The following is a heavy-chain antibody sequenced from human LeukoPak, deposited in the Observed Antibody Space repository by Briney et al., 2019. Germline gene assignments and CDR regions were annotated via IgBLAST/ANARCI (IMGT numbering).Heavy chain of an antibody. Sequence: SETLSLTCTVSGGSISSGGYYWSWIRQHPGTGLEWIGYIYYSGSTYYNPSLKSRVTISVDTSKNQFSLKLSSVTAADTAVYYCAVTISSTSCYYIGYWGQGTLVTVSS. CDR1: GGSISSGGYY. J-gene: IGHJ4*02. CDR2: IYYSGST. D-gene: IGHD2-2*01. V-gene: IGHV4-31*03. CDR3: AVTISSTSCYYIGY.